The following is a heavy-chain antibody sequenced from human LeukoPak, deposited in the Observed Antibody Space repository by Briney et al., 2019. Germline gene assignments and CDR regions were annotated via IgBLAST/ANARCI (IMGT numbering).Heavy chain of an antibody. CDR1: GGSFSGYY. D-gene: IGHD3-3*01. Sequence: PSETLSLTCAVYGGSFSGYYWSWIRQPPGKGLEWIGEINHSGSTNYNPSLKSRVTISVDTSKNQFSLKLSSVTAADTAVYYCARGLRITILKDAFDIWGQGTMVTVSS. V-gene: IGHV4-34*01. J-gene: IGHJ3*02. CDR2: INHSGST. CDR3: ARGLRITILKDAFDI.